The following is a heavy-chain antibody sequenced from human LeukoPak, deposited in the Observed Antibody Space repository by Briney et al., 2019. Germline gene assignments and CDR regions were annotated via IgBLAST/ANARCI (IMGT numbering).Heavy chain of an antibody. Sequence: SETLSLTCAVYGGSFSGYYWSWIRQPPGKGLEWIGEINHSGSTNYNPPLKSRVTISIDTSKNQLSLKLSSVTAADTAVYFCAMDSSWPYYFDYWGQGTLVTVSS. J-gene: IGHJ4*02. V-gene: IGHV4-34*01. D-gene: IGHD6-13*01. CDR2: INHSGST. CDR1: GGSFSGYY. CDR3: AMDSSWPYYFDY.